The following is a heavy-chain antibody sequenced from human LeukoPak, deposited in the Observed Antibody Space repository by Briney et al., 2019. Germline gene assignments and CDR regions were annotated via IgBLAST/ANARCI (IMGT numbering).Heavy chain of an antibody. CDR1: GSTFSSYW. Sequence: GGSLRLSCAASGSTFSSYWMSWVRQAPGKGLEWVANIKQDGSEKYYVDSVKGRFTISRDNAKNSLYLQMNSLRAEDTAVYYCARTTAHFDYWGQGTLVTVSS. CDR2: IKQDGSEK. V-gene: IGHV3-7*01. CDR3: ARTTAHFDY. J-gene: IGHJ4*02. D-gene: IGHD1-1*01.